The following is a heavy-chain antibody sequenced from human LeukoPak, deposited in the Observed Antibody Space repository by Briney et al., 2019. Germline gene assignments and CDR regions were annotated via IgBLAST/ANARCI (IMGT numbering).Heavy chain of an antibody. D-gene: IGHD1-26*01. CDR3: AKDVEKWESLHFFDY. CDR2: ISGSGAST. V-gene: IGHV3-23*01. CDR1: GLTFNNYA. Sequence: GGSLRLSCAASGLTFNNYAMSWVRQAPGKGLEWISGISGSGASTYYADSVKGRFTISRDDSRNTLYLQMNSLRGDDTAVYYCAKDVEKWESLHFFDYWGQGTLVTVSS. J-gene: IGHJ4*02.